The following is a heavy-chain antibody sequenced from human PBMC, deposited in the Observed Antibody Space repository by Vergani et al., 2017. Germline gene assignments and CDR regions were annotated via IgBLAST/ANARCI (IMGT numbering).Heavy chain of an antibody. Sequence: QVQLVESGGGVVQPGGSLILSCAASGFTFSNYGMHWVRQAPGKGLEWVAVIWYDGSNKYYADSVKGRFTISRDNSQNTVNLQMNSLRVDDTAVYYCAKDLAPGYSHGYNGMDVWGQGTTVTVSS. V-gene: IGHV3-33*06. CDR2: IWYDGSNK. CDR1: GFTFSNYG. CDR3: AKDLAPGYSHGYNGMDV. J-gene: IGHJ6*02. D-gene: IGHD5-18*01.